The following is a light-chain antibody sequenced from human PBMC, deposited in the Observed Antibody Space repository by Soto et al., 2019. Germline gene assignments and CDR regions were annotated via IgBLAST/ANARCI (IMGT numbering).Light chain of an antibody. J-gene: IGKJ2*01. V-gene: IGKV1-39*01. CDR3: QQGYSTPYT. CDR1: QSISRY. CDR2: AAS. Sequence: QMTQSPSPLSASVGDRVTITCRATQSISRYLNWYQQKTGKPPKVLIYAASTLQSGVPSRFSGSGSGTDFTRTISSLQPEDVATYYCQQGYSTPYTFGPGTKVEIK.